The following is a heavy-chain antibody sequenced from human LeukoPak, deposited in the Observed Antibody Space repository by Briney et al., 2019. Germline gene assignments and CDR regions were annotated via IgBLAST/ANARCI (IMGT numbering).Heavy chain of an antibody. V-gene: IGHV4-59*01. CDR1: GGSISGNF. CDR2: ISYIGST. CDR3: ARGEVAPNWFDP. Sequence: SETLSLTCTVSGGSISGNFWSWIRQPPGKGPKWIGYISYIGSTTYNPSLESRVTISLDTSKDQFSLRLYSVTPADTAVYYCARGEVAPNWFDPWGQGILVTVSS. J-gene: IGHJ5*02. D-gene: IGHD5-12*01.